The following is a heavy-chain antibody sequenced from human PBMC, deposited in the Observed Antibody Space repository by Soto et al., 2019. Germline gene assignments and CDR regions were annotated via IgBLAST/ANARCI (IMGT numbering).Heavy chain of an antibody. D-gene: IGHD1-26*01. CDR1: GFAFSSFN. J-gene: IGHJ5*02. CDR3: ARDLLAGQQLVIPWFHP. Sequence: PGGSLRLSCTASGFAFSSFNMNWVRQAPGKGLEWVSSIFTRSSQIYYADSVKGRFTISRDDAKNSLFLQMNSLSVEDTAVYYCARDLLAGQQLVIPWFHPRGQGTLVTVSS. V-gene: IGHV3-21*01. CDR2: IFTRSSQI.